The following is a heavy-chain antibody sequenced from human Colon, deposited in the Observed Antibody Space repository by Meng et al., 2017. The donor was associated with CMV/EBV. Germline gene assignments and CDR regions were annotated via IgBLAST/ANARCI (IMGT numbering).Heavy chain of an antibody. CDR1: GFTFDDHA. Sequence: SLKISCAASGFTFDDHAMHWVRQVPGKGPEWVAGITWNSETIAYGDSVKGRFTASRDNAKNSLYLQMNSLRAEDTAVYYCARIYYESWSGYYRDYWGQGTLVTVSS. D-gene: IGHD3-3*01. CDR2: ITWNSETI. CDR3: ARIYYESWSGYYRDY. V-gene: IGHV3-9*01. J-gene: IGHJ4*02.